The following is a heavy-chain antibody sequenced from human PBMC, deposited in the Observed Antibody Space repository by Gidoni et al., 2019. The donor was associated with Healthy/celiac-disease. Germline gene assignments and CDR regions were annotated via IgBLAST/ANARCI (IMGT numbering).Heavy chain of an antibody. J-gene: IGHJ5*02. V-gene: IGHV4-34*01. CDR1: VGSFGGSS. CDR3: ARLGRYYDFWSGYYSGWFDP. Sequence: HVQLQQWAAGLLKPPLTLSLPCALYVGSFGGSSWSWIRHPPGTGLERIGEINHSGSTNDNPSLKSRVTISVDTSKNQFSLKLSSVTAADTAVYYCARLGRYYDFWSGYYSGWFDPWGQGTLVTVSS. CDR2: INHSGST. D-gene: IGHD3-3*01.